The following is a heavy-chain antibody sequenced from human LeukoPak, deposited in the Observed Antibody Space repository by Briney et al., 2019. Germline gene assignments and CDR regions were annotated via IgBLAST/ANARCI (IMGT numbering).Heavy chain of an antibody. D-gene: IGHD5-24*01. J-gene: IGHJ4*02. Sequence: GGSLRLSCAASGFTFSSYSMNWVRQAPGKGLEWVSSISSSSSYIYYADSVKGRFTISRDNAKNSLYLQMKSLRAEDTAVYYCARVLLADGYKEMAVVGYFDYWGQGTLVTVSS. CDR1: GFTFSSYS. CDR3: ARVLLADGYKEMAVVGYFDY. CDR2: ISSSSSYI. V-gene: IGHV3-21*01.